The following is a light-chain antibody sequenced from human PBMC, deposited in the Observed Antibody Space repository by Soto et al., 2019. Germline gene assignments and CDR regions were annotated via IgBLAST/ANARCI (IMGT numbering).Light chain of an antibody. J-gene: IGLJ1*01. CDR2: EVS. CDR1: SSDVGGYNY. V-gene: IGLV2-14*01. CDR3: SSYTSSSTYV. Sequence: QSALTQPASVSGSPGQSITISCTGTSSDVGGYNYVSWYQQHPGKAPKLMIYEVSNRPSGVSNRFSGSKSGNTASLTISGLRAEDEADYYCSSYTSSSTYVFGTETKVTVL.